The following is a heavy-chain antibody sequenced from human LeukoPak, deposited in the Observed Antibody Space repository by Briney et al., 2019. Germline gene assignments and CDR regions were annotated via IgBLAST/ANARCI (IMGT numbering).Heavy chain of an antibody. Sequence: ASVKVSCKASGYTFTSYYMHWVRQAPGQGLEWMGIINPSGGSTSYAQKFQGRVTMTRDKSTSTVYMELSSLRSEDQAVYYCAXXXXXLAAAGTQSGRPRWFDPWGQGTLVTVSS. CDR2: INPSGGST. V-gene: IGHV1-46*01. CDR3: AXXXXXLAAAGTQSGRPRWFDP. CDR1: GYTFTSYY. D-gene: IGHD6-13*01. J-gene: IGHJ5*02.